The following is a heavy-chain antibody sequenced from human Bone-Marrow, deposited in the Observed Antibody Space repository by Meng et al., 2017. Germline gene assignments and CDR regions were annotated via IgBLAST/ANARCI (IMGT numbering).Heavy chain of an antibody. J-gene: IGHJ5*02. D-gene: IGHD1-14*01. CDR2: IIPIFGTA. CDR3: ARGSSWANRDNWFDP. CDR1: GGTFSSYA. Sequence: SVKVSCKASGGTFSSYAISWVRQAPGQGLERMGGIIPIFGTANYAQKFQGRVTITADESTSTAYMELSSLRSEDTAVYYCARGSSWANRDNWFDPWGQGTLVTVSS. V-gene: IGHV1-69*13.